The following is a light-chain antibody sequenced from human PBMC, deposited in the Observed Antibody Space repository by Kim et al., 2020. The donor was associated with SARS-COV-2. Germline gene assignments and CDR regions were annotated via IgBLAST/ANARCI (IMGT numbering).Light chain of an antibody. J-gene: IGKJ5*01. CDR3: QQYNDWPPAIT. V-gene: IGKV3-15*01. Sequence: EILMTQSPATLSVSPGERATLSCRASQSVNSNLAWYQQKPGQAPRLLIYGGSTRATGIPARFSGTGSGTDFTLTISSLQSEDFAVYYCQQYNDWPPAITFGQGTRLEIK. CDR2: GGS. CDR1: QSVNSN.